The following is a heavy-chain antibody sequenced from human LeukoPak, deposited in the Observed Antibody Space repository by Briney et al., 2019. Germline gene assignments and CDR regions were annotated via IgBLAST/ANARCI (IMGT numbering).Heavy chain of an antibody. J-gene: IGHJ4*02. CDR1: GFTFTSYA. Sequence: PGGSLRLSCAASGFTFTSYAMSWVRQAPGKGLEWVSAIGGSGGTTYYADSVKGRFTISRDNPKNTLYLQMNSLRAEDTAIYYCAKSSSGWYATDYWGQGTLVTVSP. CDR2: IGGSGGTT. CDR3: AKSSSGWYATDY. V-gene: IGHV3-23*01. D-gene: IGHD6-19*01.